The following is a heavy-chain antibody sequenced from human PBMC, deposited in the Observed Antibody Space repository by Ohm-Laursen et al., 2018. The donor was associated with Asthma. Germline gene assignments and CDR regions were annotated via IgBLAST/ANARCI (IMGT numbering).Heavy chain of an antibody. V-gene: IGHV3-23*01. CDR1: GFTFSNYA. D-gene: IGHD3-16*02. Sequence: SLRLSCTASGFTFSNYAMSWIRQGPGKGLEWVSVISGTGGRTYLADSVKGRFTMSRDNFKNTLSLQMNSLRAEDTAVYYCAKTRDDYVWGSYRSGHFDNWGQGTLVTVSS. J-gene: IGHJ4*02. CDR2: ISGTGGRT. CDR3: AKTRDDYVWGSYRSGHFDN.